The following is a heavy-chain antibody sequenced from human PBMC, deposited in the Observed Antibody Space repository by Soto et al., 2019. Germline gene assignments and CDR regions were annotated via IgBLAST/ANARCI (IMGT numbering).Heavy chain of an antibody. Sequence: QVQLVQSGAEVKKPGASVKVSCKASGYTFTSYGISWVRQAPGQGLEGMGWISAYNGNTNYAQKLQGRVTMTTDTPTSIAYLELRSVRSDDTGVYCCAGVYDFWSGFRKQQYDYWGRGTLISVSS. J-gene: IGHJ4*02. CDR3: AGVYDFWSGFRKQQYDY. V-gene: IGHV1-18*01. D-gene: IGHD3-3*01. CDR1: GYTFTSYG. CDR2: ISAYNGNT.